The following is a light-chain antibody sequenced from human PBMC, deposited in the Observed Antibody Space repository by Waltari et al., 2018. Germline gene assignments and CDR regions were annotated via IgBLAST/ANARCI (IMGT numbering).Light chain of an antibody. Sequence: IQMIQSPPSVSASVVDPVSITCRASQEISSWLAWSQQKPGKAPKVLIYTTYNLQSGVPSRFSGSGAGTHFTLTIRGLQPEDFATYYCLQAKSFPLTFGGGTKVQSK. CDR3: LQAKSFPLT. CDR2: TTY. J-gene: IGKJ4*01. CDR1: QEISSW. V-gene: IGKV1D-12*01.